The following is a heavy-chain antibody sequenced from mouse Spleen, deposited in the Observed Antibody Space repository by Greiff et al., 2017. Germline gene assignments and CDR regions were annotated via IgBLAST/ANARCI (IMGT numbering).Heavy chain of an antibody. V-gene: IGHV1-69*01. J-gene: IGHJ2*01. CDR3: AVYRYDVNY. D-gene: IGHD2-14*01. Sequence: QVQLQQPGAELVMPGASVKLSCKASGYTFTSYWMHWVKQRPGQGLEWIGEIDPSDSYTNYNQKFKGKATLTVDKSSSTAYMQLSSLTSEDSAVYYCAVYRYDVNYWGQGTTLTVSS. CDR2: IDPSDSYT. CDR1: GYTFTSYW.